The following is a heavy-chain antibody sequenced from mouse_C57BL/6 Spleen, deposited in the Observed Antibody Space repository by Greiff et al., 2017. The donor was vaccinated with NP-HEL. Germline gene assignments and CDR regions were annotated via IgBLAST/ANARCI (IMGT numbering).Heavy chain of an antibody. J-gene: IGHJ2*01. D-gene: IGHD2-5*01. Sequence: EVQLQQSGPELVKPGASVKMSCKASGYTFTDYNMHWVKQSHGKSLEWIGYINPNNGGTSYNQKFKGKATLTVNKSSSTAYMELRSLTSEDSAVYYCASYYSNPGYFDYWGQGTTLTVSS. CDR3: ASYYSNPGYFDY. CDR1: GYTFTDYN. CDR2: INPNNGGT. V-gene: IGHV1-22*01.